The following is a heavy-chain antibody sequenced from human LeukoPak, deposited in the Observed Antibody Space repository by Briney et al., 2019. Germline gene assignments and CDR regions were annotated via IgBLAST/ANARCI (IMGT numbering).Heavy chain of an antibody. J-gene: IGHJ4*02. V-gene: IGHV4-61*02. CDR3: ARDGWDYGDFRF. Sequence: SQTLSLTCTVSGGSISSGSYYWSWIRQPAGKGLEWIGRIYTSGSTNYNPFLKSRVTISVDTSKNQFSLKLSSVTAADTAVYYCARDGWDYGDFRFWGQGTLVTVSS. D-gene: IGHD4-17*01. CDR2: IYTSGST. CDR1: GGSISSGSYY.